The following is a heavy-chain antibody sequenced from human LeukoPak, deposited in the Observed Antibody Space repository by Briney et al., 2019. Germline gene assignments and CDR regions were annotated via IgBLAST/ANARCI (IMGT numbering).Heavy chain of an antibody. Sequence: NPSETLSLTCTVSGGSISSGVYYWSWIRQHPGKGLEWIGYIYYSGSTYYNPSLKSRVTISVDTSKNQFSLKLSSVTAADTAVYYCARADYYDSSGPFDYWGQGTLVTVSS. D-gene: IGHD3-22*01. CDR3: ARADYYDSSGPFDY. CDR1: GGSISSGVYY. V-gene: IGHV4-31*03. J-gene: IGHJ4*02. CDR2: IYYSGST.